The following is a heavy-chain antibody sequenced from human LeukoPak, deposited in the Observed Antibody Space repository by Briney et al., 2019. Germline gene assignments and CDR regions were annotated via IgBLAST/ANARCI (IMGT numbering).Heavy chain of an antibody. CDR2: TSHDESNK. CDR1: GISLRSYS. D-gene: IGHD6-13*01. V-gene: IGHV3-30-3*01. Sequence: PGGSLRLSCVASGISLRSYSVHWVRQAPGKGLEWVALTSHDESNKKYADSVRGRCTISRDNSRDTVFLQLSNLRHEDTAVYYWAKGDAAGAYRTDFWGPGTRVTVSS. J-gene: IGHJ4*02. CDR3: AKGDAAGAYRTDF.